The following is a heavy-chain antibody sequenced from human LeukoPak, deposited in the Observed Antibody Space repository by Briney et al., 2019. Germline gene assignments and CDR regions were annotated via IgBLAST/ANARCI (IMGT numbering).Heavy chain of an antibody. CDR1: GGSFSGYY. D-gene: IGHD4-17*01. CDR3: ARGRGLRILRYFDY. J-gene: IGHJ4*02. Sequence: SETLSLTCAVYGGSFSGYYWSWIRQPPGKGLEWIGEINHSGSTNYNPSLKSRVTISVDTSKNQFSLKLSSVTAADTAVYYCARGRGLRILRYFDYWAREPWSPSPQ. CDR2: INHSGST. V-gene: IGHV4-34*01.